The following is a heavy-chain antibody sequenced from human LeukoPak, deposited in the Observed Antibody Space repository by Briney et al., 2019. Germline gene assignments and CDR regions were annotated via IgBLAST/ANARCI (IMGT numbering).Heavy chain of an antibody. CDR2: INAGNGNT. V-gene: IGHV1-3*01. J-gene: IGHJ4*02. CDR3: ARGLGYSSGWGTYYFDY. Sequence: ASVTVSCTASGYTFTSYAMHWVRQAPGQRLEWMGWINAGNGNTKYSQKFQGRVTITRDTSASTAYMELSSLRSEDTAVYYCARGLGYSSGWGTYYFDYWGQGTLVTVSS. CDR1: GYTFTSYA. D-gene: IGHD6-19*01.